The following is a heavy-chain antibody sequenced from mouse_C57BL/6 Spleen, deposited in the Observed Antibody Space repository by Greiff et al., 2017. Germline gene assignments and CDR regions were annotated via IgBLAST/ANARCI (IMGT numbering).Heavy chain of an antibody. V-gene: IGHV5-4*01. Sequence: EVQGVESGGGLVKPGGSLKLSCAASGFTFSSYAMSWVRQTPEKRLEWVATISDGGSYTYYPDNVKGRFTISRDNAKNNLYLQMSHLKSEDTAMYYCARGDLSGYWGQGTTLTVSS. J-gene: IGHJ2*01. D-gene: IGHD3-1*01. CDR1: GFTFSSYA. CDR3: ARGDLSGY. CDR2: ISDGGSYT.